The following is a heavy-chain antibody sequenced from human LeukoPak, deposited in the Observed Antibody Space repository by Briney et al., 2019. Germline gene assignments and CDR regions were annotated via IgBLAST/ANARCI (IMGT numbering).Heavy chain of an antibody. Sequence: GGSLRLSCVASGFTFSSYWMHWVRQDPRKGLVWVSRISGDGRNINYADSVRGRFTISRDNAKNTLYLQMNTLRVEDTAVYYCARGLGYCSSTSCYTEGYYFDYWGQGTLVTVSS. CDR2: ISGDGRNI. D-gene: IGHD2-2*02. J-gene: IGHJ4*02. CDR1: GFTFSSYW. CDR3: ARGLGYCSSTSCYTEGYYFDY. V-gene: IGHV3-74*01.